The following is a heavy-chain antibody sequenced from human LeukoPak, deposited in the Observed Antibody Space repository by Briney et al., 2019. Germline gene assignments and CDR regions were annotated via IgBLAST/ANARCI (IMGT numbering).Heavy chain of an antibody. CDR3: ARENSSSWYDPYYYFDY. D-gene: IGHD6-13*01. J-gene: IGHJ4*02. CDR2: ISAYNGNT. Sequence: GAPVKVSCKASGYTFTSYGISWVRQAPGQGLEWMGWISAYNGNTNHAQKLQGRVTMTTDTSTSTAYMELRSLRSDDTAVYYCARENSSSWYDPYYYFDYWGQGTLVTVSS. CDR1: GYTFTSYG. V-gene: IGHV1-18*01.